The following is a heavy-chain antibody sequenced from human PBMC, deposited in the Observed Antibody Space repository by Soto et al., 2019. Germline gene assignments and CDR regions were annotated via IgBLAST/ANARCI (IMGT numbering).Heavy chain of an antibody. D-gene: IGHD1-26*01. V-gene: IGHV4-30-4*08. Sequence: QVQLQESGPGLVKPSQTLSLTCTVSGGSISSGKYYWTWIRQPPGKGLESIGYIYFSGSTYYNPSLKSRLIISGDTSKNQFALKLSSVTAADTAVYYCARGNPFTSSGEFDFWGQGTLVTVSS. CDR3: ARGNPFTSSGEFDF. CDR1: GGSISSGKYY. CDR2: IYFSGST. J-gene: IGHJ4*02.